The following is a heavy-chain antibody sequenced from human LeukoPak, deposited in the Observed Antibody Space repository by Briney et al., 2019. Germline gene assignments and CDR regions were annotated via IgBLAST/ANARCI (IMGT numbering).Heavy chain of an antibody. V-gene: IGHV4-39*01. CDR3: GRHVSNGWDYHYGLDV. D-gene: IGHD6-19*01. J-gene: IGHJ6*02. CDR1: GGSVASTGRY. CDR2: AYYTGDI. Sequence: SETLSLTCTVSGGSVASTGRYWGWIRQPPGKGLEWIGSAYYTGDIYSPPSLKSRLTISVDTSKNQFALTLSSVTAADTAVYYCGRHVSNGWDYHYGLDVWGQGTMVTVSS.